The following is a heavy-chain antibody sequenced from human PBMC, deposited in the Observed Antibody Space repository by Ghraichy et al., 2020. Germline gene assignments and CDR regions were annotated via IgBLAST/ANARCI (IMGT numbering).Heavy chain of an antibody. J-gene: IGHJ4*02. CDR1: GYSFTSYW. Sequence: GESLNLSCMGSGYSFTSYWIGWVRHMPGKGLEWMGIIYPSDSDTRYSPSFQGQGTISADKSISTAYLQGSSLKASDTAMYYCARPRGTWGMTSNPYYFDFWGPGTLVTVSS. D-gene: IGHD3-16*01. CDR2: IYPSDSDT. V-gene: IGHV5-51*01. CDR3: ARPRGTWGMTSNPYYFDF.